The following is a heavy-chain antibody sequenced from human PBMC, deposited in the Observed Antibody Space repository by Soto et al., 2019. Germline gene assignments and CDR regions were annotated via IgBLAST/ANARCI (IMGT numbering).Heavy chain of an antibody. J-gene: IGHJ4*02. CDR1: GGTFSSYT. D-gene: IGHD3-9*01. CDR2: IIPILGIA. Sequence: SVKVSCKASGGTFSSYTISWVRQAPGQGLEWMGRIIPILGIANYAQKFQGRVTITADKSTSTAYMELSSLRSEDTAVYYCAKSPTNYDILTGSLDYWGQGTLVTGSS. V-gene: IGHV1-69*02. CDR3: AKSPTNYDILTGSLDY.